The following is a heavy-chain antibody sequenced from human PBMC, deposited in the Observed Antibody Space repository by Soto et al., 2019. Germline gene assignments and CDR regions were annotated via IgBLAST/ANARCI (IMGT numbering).Heavy chain of an antibody. CDR2: IYYSGST. CDR3: ARLGGYYQSLDS. D-gene: IGHD3-22*01. V-gene: IGHV4-31*03. Sequence: TSETLSLTCTVSGGSISSSSYYWGWIRQHPGKGLEWIGYIYYSGSTYYNPSLKSRVTISVDTSKNQFSLNLSSVSAADTAVYYCARLGGYYQSLDSWGQGTLVTVSS. CDR1: GGSISSSSYY. J-gene: IGHJ5*01.